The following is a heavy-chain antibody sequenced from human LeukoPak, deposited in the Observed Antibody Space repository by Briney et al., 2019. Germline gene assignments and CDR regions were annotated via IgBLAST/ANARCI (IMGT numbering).Heavy chain of an antibody. D-gene: IGHD3-10*01. Sequence: GGSLRLSCAASGFTFSNAWMSWVRQAPGKGLEWVGRIKSKTDGGTTDYAAPVKGRFTISRDDSKNTLYLQMNSLKTEDTAVYYCTTDPFTMLACGTGSLGFDYWGQGTLVTVSS. J-gene: IGHJ4*02. CDR1: GFTFSNAW. CDR2: IKSKTDGGTT. V-gene: IGHV3-15*01. CDR3: TTDPFTMLACGTGSLGFDY.